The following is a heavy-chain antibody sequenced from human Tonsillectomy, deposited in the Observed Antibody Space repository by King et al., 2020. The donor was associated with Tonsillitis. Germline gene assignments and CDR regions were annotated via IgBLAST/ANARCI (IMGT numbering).Heavy chain of an antibody. CDR1: GYRFPSYW. Sequence: VQLVESGAEVKKPGEYLKISCKGSGYRFPSYWIGWVRQMPGKGLEWMGIIYPGDSDTRYSPSFQGQVTISADTSISTAYLQRSSLKAADTAIYYCARPLSTLNGLDSWGQGTLVTVSS. J-gene: IGHJ4*02. D-gene: IGHD5/OR15-5a*01. CDR3: ARPLSTLNGLDS. V-gene: IGHV5-51*01. CDR2: IYPGDSDT.